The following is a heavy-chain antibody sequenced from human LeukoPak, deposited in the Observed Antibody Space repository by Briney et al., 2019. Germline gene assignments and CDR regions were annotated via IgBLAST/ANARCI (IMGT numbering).Heavy chain of an antibody. D-gene: IGHD3-22*01. J-gene: IGHJ3*02. Sequence: GGSQRPSCAASGFTFSSNYMSWVRQAPGKGLEWVSVIYSGGSTYYADSVKGRFTISRDNSKNTLYLQMNSLRAEDTAVYYCARDLVYYYDSSGYYPDAFDIWGQGTMVTVSS. CDR3: ARDLVYYYDSSGYYPDAFDI. CDR2: IYSGGST. V-gene: IGHV3-66*01. CDR1: GFTFSSNY.